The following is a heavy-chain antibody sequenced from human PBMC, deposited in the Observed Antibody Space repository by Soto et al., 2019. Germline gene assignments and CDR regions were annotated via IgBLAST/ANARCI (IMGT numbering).Heavy chain of an antibody. CDR2: IYSCGST. CDR1: GFTVSSNY. CDR3: ARDLRMITFGGVIARPLYYYYGMDV. J-gene: IGHJ6*02. V-gene: IGHV3-66*03. Sequence: GGSLRLSCAASGFTVSSNYMSWVRQAPGKGLEWVSVIYSCGSTYYADSVKGRFTISRDNSKNTLYLQMNSLRAEDTAVYYCARDLRMITFGGVIARPLYYYYGMDVWGQGTTVTVSS. D-gene: IGHD3-16*02.